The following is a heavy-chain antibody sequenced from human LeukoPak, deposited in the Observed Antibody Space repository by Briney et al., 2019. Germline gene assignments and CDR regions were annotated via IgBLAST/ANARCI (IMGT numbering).Heavy chain of an antibody. CDR1: GGSISSSSYY. J-gene: IGHJ3*02. CDR3: ARPVAYCGGDCYSGDAFDI. V-gene: IGHV4-39*01. D-gene: IGHD2-21*01. CDR2: IYYSGST. Sequence: PSETLSLTCTVSGGSISSSSYYWGWIRQPPGTGLEWIGSIYYSGSTYYNPSLKSRVTISVDTSKNRFSLKLSSVTAADTAVYYCARPVAYCGGDCYSGDAFDIWGQGTMVTVSS.